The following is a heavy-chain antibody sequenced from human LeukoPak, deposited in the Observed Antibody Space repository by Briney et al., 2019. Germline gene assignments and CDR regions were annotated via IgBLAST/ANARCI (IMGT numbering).Heavy chain of an antibody. J-gene: IGHJ4*02. CDR1: GYTFTSYY. CDR3: ARESLFEQQLGRYYFDY. Sequence: ASVKVSCEASGYTFTSYYMHWVRQAPGQGLEWMGIINPSGGSTSYAQKFQGRVTMTRDTSTSTVYMELSSLRSEDTAVYYCARESLFEQQLGRYYFDYWGQGTLVTVSS. D-gene: IGHD6-13*01. CDR2: INPSGGST. V-gene: IGHV1-46*01.